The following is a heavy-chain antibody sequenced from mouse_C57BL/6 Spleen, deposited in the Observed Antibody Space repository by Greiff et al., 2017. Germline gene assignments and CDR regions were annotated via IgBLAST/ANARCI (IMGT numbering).Heavy chain of an antibody. V-gene: IGHV7-3*01. CDR3: ARYPYGSSYYAMDY. J-gene: IGHJ4*01. CDR2: IRNKANGYTT. CDR1: GFTFTDYY. D-gene: IGHD1-1*01. Sequence: EVKLVESGGGLVQPGGSLSLSCAASGFTFTDYYMSWVRQPPGKALEWLGFIRNKANGYTTEYSASVKGRFTISRDNSQSILYLQMNALRAEDSATYYCARYPYGSSYYAMDYWGQGTSVTVSS.